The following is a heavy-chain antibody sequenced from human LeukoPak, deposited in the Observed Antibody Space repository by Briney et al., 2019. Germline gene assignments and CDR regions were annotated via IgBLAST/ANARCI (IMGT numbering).Heavy chain of an antibody. Sequence: SVKVSCKASGGTFSSYAISWVRQAPGQGLEWMGRIIPIFGTANYAQKFQGRATITTDESTSTAYMELSSLRSEDTAVYYCARDDAVGATNYWGQGTLVTVSS. CDR2: IIPIFGTA. CDR3: ARDDAVGATNY. CDR1: GGTFSSYA. D-gene: IGHD1-26*01. J-gene: IGHJ4*02. V-gene: IGHV1-69*05.